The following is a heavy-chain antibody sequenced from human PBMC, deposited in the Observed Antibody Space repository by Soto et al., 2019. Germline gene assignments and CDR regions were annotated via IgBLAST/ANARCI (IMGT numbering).Heavy chain of an antibody. Sequence: GGSLRLSCAASGFTFSSHVMRWVRQAPGKGLEWVSSTSPSGDMLYYADSVKGRFTIARDNSKNTLYLQMNSLRAEDAADYYCAKVLQGSYAMDAWGQGTSVTVSS. CDR3: AKVLQGSYAMDA. CDR2: TSPSGDML. CDR1: GFTFSSHV. J-gene: IGHJ6*02. V-gene: IGHV3-23*01.